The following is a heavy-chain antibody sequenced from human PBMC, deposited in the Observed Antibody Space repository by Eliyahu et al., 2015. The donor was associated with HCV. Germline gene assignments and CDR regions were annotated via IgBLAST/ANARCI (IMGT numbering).Heavy chain of an antibody. V-gene: IGHV4-59*01. J-gene: IGHJ5*02. CDR2: IHYSGST. CDR3: ASGGGGIAVAGTGGWFDP. D-gene: IGHD6-19*01. CDR1: GGSITPYX. Sequence: QVQLQESGPGLVKPSETLSLTCTVXGGSITPYXWSWIRQPPXKGLEWIGYIHYSGSTNYNPPLKSRVTISVDTSKNQFSLNLTSVTAADTAVYYCASGGGGIAVAGTGGWFDPWGQGTLVTVSS.